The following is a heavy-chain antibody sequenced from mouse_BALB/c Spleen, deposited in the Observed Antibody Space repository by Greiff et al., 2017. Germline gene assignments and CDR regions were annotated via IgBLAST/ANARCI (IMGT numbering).Heavy chain of an antibody. Sequence: QVQLKQSGPGLVAPSQSLSITCTVSGFSLTGYGVNWVRQPPGKGLEWLGMIWGDGSTDYNSALKSRLSISKDNSKSQVFLKMNSLQTDDTAMYYCARHEGEAYYAMDYWGQGTSVTVSS. CDR3: ARHEGEAYYAMDY. CDR2: IWGDGST. J-gene: IGHJ4*01. V-gene: IGHV2-6-7*01. CDR1: GFSLTGYG.